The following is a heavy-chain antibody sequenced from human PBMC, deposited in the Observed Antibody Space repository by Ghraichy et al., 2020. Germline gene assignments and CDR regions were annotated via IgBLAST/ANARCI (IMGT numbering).Heavy chain of an antibody. CDR1: GFTFSDYY. D-gene: IGHD2-2*01. CDR2: ISSSGSTI. V-gene: IGHV3-11*01. Sequence: GGSLRLSCAASGFTFSDYYMSWIRQAPGKGLEWVSYISSSGSTIYYAESVKGRFTISRDNAKNSLYLQMNSLRAEDTAVYYCARDEVVPAAMLGLYYYYGMDVGPRDHGHRLL. J-gene: IGHJ6*02. CDR3: ARDEVVPAAMLGLYYYYGMDV.